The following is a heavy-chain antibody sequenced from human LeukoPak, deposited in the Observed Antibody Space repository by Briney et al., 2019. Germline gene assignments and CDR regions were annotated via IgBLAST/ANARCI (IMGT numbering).Heavy chain of an antibody. CDR1: GFTFSDYA. V-gene: IGHV3-30*09. D-gene: IGHD3/OR15-3a*01. CDR3: ARVTAGTGTGAGYFQH. CDR2: ISNDGGDK. Sequence: PGRSLRLSCAASGFTFSDYAMHWVRQAPGQGLEWVAIISNDGGDKFYADFVKGRFAISRDNSKNTLYLQMNSLRPDDTATYACARVTAGTGTGAGYFQHWGQGTLVTVSS. J-gene: IGHJ1*01.